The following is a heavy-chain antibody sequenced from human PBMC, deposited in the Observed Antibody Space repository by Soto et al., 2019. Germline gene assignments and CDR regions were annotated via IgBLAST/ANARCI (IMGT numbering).Heavy chain of an antibody. D-gene: IGHD5-12*01. CDR2: IYYSGST. Sequence: SETLSLTCTVSGGSISSGDYYWRWIRQPPGKCLEWIGYIYYSGSTYYNPSLKSRVTISVDTSKNQFSLKLSSVTAADTAVYYCARAYSGYDSDYWGQGTLVTVYS. CDR1: GGSISSGDYY. CDR3: ARAYSGYDSDY. J-gene: IGHJ4*02. V-gene: IGHV4-30-4*01.